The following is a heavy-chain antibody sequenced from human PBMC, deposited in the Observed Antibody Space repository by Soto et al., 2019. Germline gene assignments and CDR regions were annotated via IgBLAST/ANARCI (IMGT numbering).Heavy chain of an antibody. Sequence: QVQLVESGGGVVQPGRSLRLSCAASGFTFSSYGMHWVRQAPGKGLEWVAVISSDGSNKYYADSVKGRFTISRDTSKNTLYLQMNSLRAEDTAVYYCAKDQGWLQYYFHYWGQGALVTVSS. CDR1: GFTFSSYG. CDR3: AKDQGWLQYYFHY. V-gene: IGHV3-30*18. D-gene: IGHD5-12*01. J-gene: IGHJ4*02. CDR2: ISSDGSNK.